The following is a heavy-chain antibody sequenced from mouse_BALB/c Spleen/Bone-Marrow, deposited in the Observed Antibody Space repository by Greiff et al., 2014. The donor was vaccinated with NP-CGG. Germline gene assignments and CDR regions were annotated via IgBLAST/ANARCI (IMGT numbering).Heavy chain of an antibody. CDR2: ISSGGST. V-gene: IGHV5-6-5*01. CDR1: GFTFSSYA. CDR3: AKRGAYGNFWFAY. J-gene: IGHJ3*01. Sequence: DVKLVESGGGLVKPGGSLKLSCAASGFTFSSYAMSWVRQTPEKRLEWVASISSGGSTYYPDSVKGRFTISRDNARNILYLQMSSLRSEDTAMYYCAKRGAYGNFWFAYRGQGTLVTVSA. D-gene: IGHD2-10*02.